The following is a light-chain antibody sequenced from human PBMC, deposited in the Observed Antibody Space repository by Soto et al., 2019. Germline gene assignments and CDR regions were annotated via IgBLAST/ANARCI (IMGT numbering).Light chain of an antibody. CDR2: GAS. Sequence: DIQMTQSPSSLSASVGDTVTITCRASQIIISCLNWYQQKPGKAPNLLIYGASSLQSGVPSRFSGSASGTDFTLTISSLQPEDFATYYCQQTYSAPWTFGQGTKV. CDR3: QQTYSAPWT. J-gene: IGKJ1*01. CDR1: QIIISC. V-gene: IGKV1-39*01.